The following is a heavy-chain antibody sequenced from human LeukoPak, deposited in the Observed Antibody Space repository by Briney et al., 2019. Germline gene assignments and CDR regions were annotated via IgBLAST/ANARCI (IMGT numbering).Heavy chain of an antibody. CDR1: GGTFSSYA. CDR3: ARDLDSSGWYSSGAFDI. J-gene: IGHJ3*02. CDR2: IIPIFGTA. D-gene: IGHD6-19*01. Sequence: ASVKVSCKASGGTFSSYAISWVRQAPGQGLEWMGGIIPIFGTANYAQKFQGRVTITADESTSTVYMELSSLRSEDTAVYYCARDLDSSGWYSSGAFDIWGQGTMVTVSS. V-gene: IGHV1-69*13.